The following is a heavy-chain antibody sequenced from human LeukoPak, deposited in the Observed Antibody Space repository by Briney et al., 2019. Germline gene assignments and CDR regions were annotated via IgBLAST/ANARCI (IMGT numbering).Heavy chain of an antibody. CDR2: ISSSSSYI. CDR3: ARAFRSYGDFDY. Sequence: GGSLRLSCAASGFTVSSNYMSWVRQAPGKGLEWVSSISSSSSYIYYADSVKGRFTISRDNAKNSLYLQMNSLRAEDTAVYYCARAFRSYGDFDYWGQGTLVTVSS. D-gene: IGHD1-26*01. CDR1: GFTVSSNY. J-gene: IGHJ4*02. V-gene: IGHV3-21*01.